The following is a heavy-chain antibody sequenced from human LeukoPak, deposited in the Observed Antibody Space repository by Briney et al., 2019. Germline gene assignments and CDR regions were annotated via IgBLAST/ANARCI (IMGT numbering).Heavy chain of an antibody. V-gene: IGHV3-48*03. CDR1: GFSFRNYA. J-gene: IGHJ4*02. CDR2: INNVAKVR. CDR3: VREKKALFDY. Sequence: GGSLRLSCAASGFSFRNYAMTWVRQAPGKGLEWVSFINNVAKVRYYTDSVKGRFIISRDNAKNSLYLEMSSLRDEDTAAYYCVREKKALFDYGAQGPLSIVSS.